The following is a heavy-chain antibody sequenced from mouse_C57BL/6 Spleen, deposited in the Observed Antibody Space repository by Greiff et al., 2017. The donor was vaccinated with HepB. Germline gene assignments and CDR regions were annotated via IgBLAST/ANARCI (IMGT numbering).Heavy chain of an antibody. D-gene: IGHD1-1*01. J-gene: IGHJ4*01. Sequence: VQLQQSGPELVKPGASVKISCKASGYAFSSSWMNWVKQRPGKGLEWIGRIYPGDGDTNYNGKFKGKATLTADKSSSTAYMQLSSLTSEDSAVYFCAIITTVVGYAMDYWGQGTSVTVSS. CDR3: AIITTVVGYAMDY. CDR1: GYAFSSSW. CDR2: IYPGDGDT. V-gene: IGHV1-82*01.